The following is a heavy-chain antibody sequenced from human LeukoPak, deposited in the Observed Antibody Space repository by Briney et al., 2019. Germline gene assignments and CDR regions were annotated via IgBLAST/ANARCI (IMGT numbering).Heavy chain of an antibody. Sequence: ASVKVSCKASGYTFTSYGISWVRQAPGQGLEWMGWISAYNGNTNYAQKLQGRVTMTTETSTSTAYMELRSLRSGDTAVYYCAGADYYGSGSYYNERNFDYWGQGTLVTVSS. CDR3: AGADYYGSGSYYNERNFDY. V-gene: IGHV1-18*01. D-gene: IGHD3-10*01. J-gene: IGHJ4*02. CDR2: ISAYNGNT. CDR1: GYTFTSYG.